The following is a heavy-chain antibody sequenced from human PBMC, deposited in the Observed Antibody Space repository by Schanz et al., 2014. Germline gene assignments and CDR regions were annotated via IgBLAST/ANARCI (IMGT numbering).Heavy chain of an antibody. V-gene: IGHV4-31*03. Sequence: QVPLQESGPRLVKPSQTLPLTCTVSGGSIDVSGYYWSWIRQQPGKALEWIGYIYHSGNTYFKPSLQSRLAMSVDTAKNQFSLSLSSATAADTAIYYCARNWKGYHILGRPGWSDGMDVWGQGTTVTVSS. D-gene: IGHD3-3*01. CDR1: GGSIDVSGYY. CDR2: IYHSGNT. CDR3: ARNWKGYHILGRPGWSDGMDV. J-gene: IGHJ6*02.